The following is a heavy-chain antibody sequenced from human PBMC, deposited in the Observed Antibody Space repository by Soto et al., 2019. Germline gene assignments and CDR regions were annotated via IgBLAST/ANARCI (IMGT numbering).Heavy chain of an antibody. V-gene: IGHV1-58*02. CDR2: IVLGSGNT. Sequence: QVRLVQSGPEVKRPGTSVKVSCKASGFPFPTSSIHWVRQARGQRLEWMGWIVLGSGNTNYAQECPERVTFTRDKATSTAYMELSSLTSEDTAVYSCAAEQGPPDPYNWVDPWAQGTLVTVSS. CDR3: AAEQGPPDPYNWVDP. J-gene: IGHJ5*02. CDR1: GFPFPTSS.